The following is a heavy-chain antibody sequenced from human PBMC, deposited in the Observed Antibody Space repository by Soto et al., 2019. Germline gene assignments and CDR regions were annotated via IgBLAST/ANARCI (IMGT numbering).Heavy chain of an antibody. Sequence: XSVKVSCKASGSTFTNYDINWVRQATGQGLEWMGWMTTXSGDKXHAQQFKGRVXXTRNTYIXXDYMELSSLKSEDTAIYYCATGPTGTTPYYMDVCGKGTTVTVSS. CDR1: GSTFTNYD. CDR2: MTTXSGDK. V-gene: IGHV1-8*01. J-gene: IGHJ6*03. D-gene: IGHD1-1*01. CDR3: ATGPTGTTPYYMDV.